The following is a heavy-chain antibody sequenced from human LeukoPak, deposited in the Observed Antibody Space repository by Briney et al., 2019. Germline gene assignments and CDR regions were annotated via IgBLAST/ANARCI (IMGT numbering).Heavy chain of an antibody. Sequence: GGSLRLSCAASGFTFSSYWMSWVRQAPGKGLEWVANIKQDGSEKYYVDSVKGRFTTSRDNAKNSLYLQMNSLRAEDTAVYYCARPGPAYYDFWSGYQIRTSCVYWGQGTLVTVSS. CDR2: IKQDGSEK. CDR3: ARPGPAYYDFWSGYQIRTSCVY. D-gene: IGHD3-3*01. V-gene: IGHV3-7*01. CDR1: GFTFSSYW. J-gene: IGHJ4*02.